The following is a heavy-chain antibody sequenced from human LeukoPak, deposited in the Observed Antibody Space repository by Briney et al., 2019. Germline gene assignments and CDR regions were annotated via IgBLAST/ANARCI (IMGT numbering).Heavy chain of an antibody. J-gene: IGHJ4*02. D-gene: IGHD3-10*01. CDR1: GDSISSNNW. CDR2: IHHSGST. Sequence: PSETLSLTCAVSGDSISSNNWWSWVRQTPGKGLEWIGEIHHSGSTNYNTSLKSRVTISVDKSKNQFSLKLTSVTAADTAVYYCARRPSSIDYWGQGTLVTVSS. V-gene: IGHV4-4*02. CDR3: ARRPSSIDY.